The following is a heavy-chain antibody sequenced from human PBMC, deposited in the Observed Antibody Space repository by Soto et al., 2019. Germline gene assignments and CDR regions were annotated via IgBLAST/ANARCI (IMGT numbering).Heavy chain of an antibody. V-gene: IGHV1-3*01. CDR3: ARAISGYVT. J-gene: IGHJ4*02. CDR1: GISYSTYV. Sequence: VQLVQSGAEVKKPGASVRISCTASGISYSTYVIHWVRQAPGQGLEWMGWINAGNGDTRYSQRFQGRVTLTRDTSATTTYMALSSLRSEDTSICYCARAISGYVTWGQGTLVTVSS. D-gene: IGHD5-12*01. CDR2: INAGNGDT.